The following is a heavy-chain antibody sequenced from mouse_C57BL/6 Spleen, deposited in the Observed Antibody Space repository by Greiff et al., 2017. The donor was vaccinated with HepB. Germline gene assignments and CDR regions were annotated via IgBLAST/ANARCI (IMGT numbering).Heavy chain of an antibody. CDR3: AKGGITTVVEAAWYYAMDY. CDR2: IYPGSGST. D-gene: IGHD1-1*01. J-gene: IGHJ4*01. Sequence: QVQLQQPGAELVKPGASVKMSCKASGYTFTSYWITWVKQRPGQGLEWIGDIYPGSGSTNYNEKFKSKATLNVDTSSSTAYMQLSSLTSEDSAVYYCAKGGITTVVEAAWYYAMDYWGQGTSVTVSS. V-gene: IGHV1-55*01. CDR1: GYTFTSYW.